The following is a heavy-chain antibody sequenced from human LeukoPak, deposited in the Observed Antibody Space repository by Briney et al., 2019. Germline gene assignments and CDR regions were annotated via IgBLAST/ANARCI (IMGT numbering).Heavy chain of an antibody. J-gene: IGHJ5*02. CDR2: TSDDGRKE. CDR3: ARAAAETGAFRDNWFDP. V-gene: IGHV3-30*04. D-gene: IGHD6-19*01. Sequence: GGSLRLSCVASGFTFSRYDMHWVRQAPGKGLEWVAVTSDDGRKEIYGDSVKGRFTISRDNSKNTLYLDMNSLRGEDTALYYCARAAAETGAFRDNWFDPWGQGTLVTVSS. CDR1: GFTFSRYD.